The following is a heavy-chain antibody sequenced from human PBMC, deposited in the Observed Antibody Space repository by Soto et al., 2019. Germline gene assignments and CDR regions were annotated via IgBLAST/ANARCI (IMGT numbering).Heavy chain of an antibody. J-gene: IGHJ5*02. CDR2: INHSGST. CDR1: GGSFSGYY. V-gene: IGHV4-34*01. CDR3: ARGPDIVVVPAAIWFDP. Sequence: PSETLSLTCAVYGGSFSGYYWSWIRQPPGTGLEWIGEINHSGSTNYNPSLKSRVTISVDTSKNQFSLKLSSVTAADTAVYYRARGPDIVVVPAAIWFDPWGQGTLVTVSS. D-gene: IGHD2-2*01.